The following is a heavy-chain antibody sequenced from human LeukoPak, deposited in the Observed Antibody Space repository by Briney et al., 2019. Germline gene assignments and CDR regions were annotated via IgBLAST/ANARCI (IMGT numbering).Heavy chain of an antibody. V-gene: IGHV4-38-2*01. J-gene: IGHJ5*02. CDR2: IYHSGRT. CDR3: ARHPRYDESSGYSLAWFDP. D-gene: IGHD3-22*01. Sequence: SETLSLTCAVSGYSISSGYYWGWIRQPPGKGLEWIGSIYHSGRTYYNPSLKSRVTISVDTSKHQFSLTLSSVTAADTAVYYWARHPRYDESSGYSLAWFDPWGQGTLVTVSS. CDR1: GYSISSGYY.